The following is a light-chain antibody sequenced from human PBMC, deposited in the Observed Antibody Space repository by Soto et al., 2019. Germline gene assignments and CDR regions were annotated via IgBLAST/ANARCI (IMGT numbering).Light chain of an antibody. CDR2: AAS. CDR3: QQSYSPPLT. V-gene: IGKV1-39*01. Sequence: DLQMTQSPSSLSASVGDRVTISCRASRDISDYVNWFQHKPGRVPKLLIYAASVLQSGVPGRFSGSSSESGTEYNLTISNLQPEDFGTYYCQQSYSPPLTFGGGTRVEIK. J-gene: IGKJ4*01. CDR1: RDISDY.